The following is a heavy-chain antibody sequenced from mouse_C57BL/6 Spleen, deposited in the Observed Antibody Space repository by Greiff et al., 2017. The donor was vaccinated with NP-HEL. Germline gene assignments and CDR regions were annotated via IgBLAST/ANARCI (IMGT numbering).Heavy chain of an antibody. Sequence: QVQLQQPGTELVKPGASVKLSCKASGYTFTSYWMHWVKQRPGQGLEWIGNINPSNGGTNYNEKFKSKATLTGAQSSSTASMPLHSLPSAHSSVFYCERSGSSFAMDDWGKGTSGNVSA. CDR2: INPSNGGT. D-gene: IGHD1-1*01. CDR1: GYTFTSYW. J-gene: IGHJ4*01. V-gene: IGHV1-53*01. CDR3: ERSGSSFAMDD.